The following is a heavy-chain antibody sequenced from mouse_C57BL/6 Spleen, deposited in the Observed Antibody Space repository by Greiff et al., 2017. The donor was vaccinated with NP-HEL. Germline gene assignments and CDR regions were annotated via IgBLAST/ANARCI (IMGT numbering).Heavy chain of an antibody. Sequence: QVQLQQSGAELVRPGTSVKVSCKASGYAFTNYLIEWVKQRPGQGLEWIGVINPGSGGTNYNEKFKGKATLTADKSSSTAYMQLSSLTSEDSAVYFCARRDYYGSSGDAMDYWGQGTSVTVSS. D-gene: IGHD1-1*01. CDR1: GYAFTNYL. V-gene: IGHV1-54*01. CDR2: INPGSGGT. J-gene: IGHJ4*01. CDR3: ARRDYYGSSGDAMDY.